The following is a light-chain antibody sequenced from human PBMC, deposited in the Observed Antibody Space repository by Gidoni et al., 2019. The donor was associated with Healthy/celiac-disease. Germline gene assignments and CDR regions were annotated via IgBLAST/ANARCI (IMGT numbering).Light chain of an antibody. J-gene: IGKJ1*01. Sequence: VIWITHSPSLLSASTGDRVTISCRMSQCISSYLAWYQQKPGKAPEILIYAASTLQSGVPSRFSGRGSGTDVTLTISCLQSEDFATYYCQQYYSFPWTFGQGTKVEIK. CDR2: AAS. CDR3: QQYYSFPWT. CDR1: QCISSY. V-gene: IGKV1D-8*01.